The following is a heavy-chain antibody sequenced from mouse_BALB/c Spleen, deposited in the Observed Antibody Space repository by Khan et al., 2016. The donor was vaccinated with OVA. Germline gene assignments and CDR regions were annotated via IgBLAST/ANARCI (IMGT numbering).Heavy chain of an antibody. J-gene: IGHJ2*01. CDR2: ITVKSDNSGA. D-gene: IGHD1-1*01. CDR1: GFTFSYYR. V-gene: IGHV13-2*02. CDR3: CRSGYYYGTPFDY. Sequence: VQLVETGGGLVRPGNSLKLSCVTSGFTFSYYRMHWLRQFPGKRLEWIAVITVKSDNSGANYAESVKGRFTISRDDSKSSVYLQMNRLREEDTATYYCCRSGYYYGTPFDYWGQGTTLTVSS.